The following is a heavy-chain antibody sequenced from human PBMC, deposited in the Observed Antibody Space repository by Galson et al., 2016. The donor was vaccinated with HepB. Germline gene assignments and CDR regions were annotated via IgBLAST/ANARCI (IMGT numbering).Heavy chain of an antibody. Sequence: SVKVSCKASGGTFRNYVINWVRQAPGQGLEWMGRVIPILGMANYAQRFQGRVTITADESTSSAYMELTSLRSEDTAVYFCANLASLRGSSGWYDRFFEFWGQGTLVTVSS. V-gene: IGHV1-69*04. D-gene: IGHD6-13*01. CDR3: ANLASLRGSSGWYDRFFEF. CDR2: VIPILGMA. CDR1: GGTFRNYV. J-gene: IGHJ4*02.